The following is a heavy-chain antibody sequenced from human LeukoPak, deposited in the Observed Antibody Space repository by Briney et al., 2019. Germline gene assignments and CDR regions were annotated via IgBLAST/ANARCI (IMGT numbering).Heavy chain of an antibody. V-gene: IGHV5-51*01. CDR1: GYSFTTDY. D-gene: IGHD2-2*01. CDR2: IYPDDSDT. J-gene: IGHJ4*02. Sequence: GESLEISCKGSGYSFTTDYIGWVRQMPGKGLEWMGIIYPDDSDTRYTPSFQGQVIISADKSTGTVYLQWTSLKASDTAIYYCARLECSSTTCPFAYWGQGTLVTVSS. CDR3: ARLECSSTTCPFAY.